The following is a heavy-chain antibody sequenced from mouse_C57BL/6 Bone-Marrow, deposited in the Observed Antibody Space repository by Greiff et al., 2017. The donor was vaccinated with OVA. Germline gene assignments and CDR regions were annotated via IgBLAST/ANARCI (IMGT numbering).Heavy chain of an antibody. CDR3: AREEKNYYGSSTRYFDV. D-gene: IGHD1-1*01. CDR1: GYTFTSYW. CDR2: IDPSDSYT. V-gene: IGHV1-59*01. Sequence: VQLQQPGAELVRPGTSVKLSCKASGYTFTSYWMHWVKQRPGQGLEWIGVIDPSDSYTNYNQKFKGKATLTVDTSSSTAYMQLSSLTSEDSAVYYCAREEKNYYGSSTRYFDVWGTGTTVTVSS. J-gene: IGHJ1*03.